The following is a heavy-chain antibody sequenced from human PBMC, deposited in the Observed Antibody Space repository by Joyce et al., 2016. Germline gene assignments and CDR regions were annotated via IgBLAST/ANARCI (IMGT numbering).Heavy chain of an antibody. Sequence: QVQLQESGQGLLKPSETLSLTCSVSAGSIRNYYWSWVRQPAGQGLEWIGRVYLTGSANYNPSLKSRVTMSVDTSKNQFSLNLTNVTAADTAVYVCARDGSYFSPLVLWGQGILVTVSS. V-gene: IGHV4-4*07. D-gene: IGHD2/OR15-2a*01. CDR3: ARDGSYFSPLVL. CDR2: VYLTGSA. CDR1: AGSIRNYY. J-gene: IGHJ4*02.